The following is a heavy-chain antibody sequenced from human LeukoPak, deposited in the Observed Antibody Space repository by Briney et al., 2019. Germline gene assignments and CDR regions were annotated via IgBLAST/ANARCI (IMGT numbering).Heavy chain of an antibody. Sequence: SQTLSLTCTVSGGSISSGGYYWSWIRQPPGKGLEWIGYIYHSGSTYYNPSLKSQLTISIDTSETQFSLKLTSVTAADTAIYYCASQGSDSGWFYFWGQGTLVTVSS. J-gene: IGHJ4*02. D-gene: IGHD6-19*01. V-gene: IGHV4-30-2*01. CDR1: GGSISSGGYY. CDR3: ASQGSDSGWFYF. CDR2: IYHSGST.